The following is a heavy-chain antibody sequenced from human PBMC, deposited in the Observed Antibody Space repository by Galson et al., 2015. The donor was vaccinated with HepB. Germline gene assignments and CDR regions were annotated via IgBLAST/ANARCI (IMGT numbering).Heavy chain of an antibody. Sequence: SVKVSCKASGYTFTGYYMHWVRQAPGQGLEWMGWINPNSGGTNYAQKFQGWVTMTRDTSISTAYMELSRLRSDDTAVYYCARDRAIAAAGIEYYYYYYGMDVWGQGTTVTVSS. D-gene: IGHD6-13*01. CDR2: INPNSGGT. J-gene: IGHJ6*02. CDR1: GYTFTGYY. V-gene: IGHV1-2*04. CDR3: ARDRAIAAAGIEYYYYYYGMDV.